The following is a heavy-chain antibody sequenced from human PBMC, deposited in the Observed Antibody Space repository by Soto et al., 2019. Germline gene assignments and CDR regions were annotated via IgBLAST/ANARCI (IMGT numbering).Heavy chain of an antibody. CDR2: IIPIFGTA. Sequence: QVQLVQSGAEVKKPGSSVKVSCKASGGTFSSYAISWVRQAPGQGLEWMGGIIPIFGTANYAQKFPGRVTSTEDEYTSTAYMELSSLRSEDTAVYYCAREGYCSSTSCYLRAGYYYYGMDVWGQGTTVTVSS. CDR3: AREGYCSSTSCYLRAGYYYYGMDV. D-gene: IGHD2-2*01. V-gene: IGHV1-69*01. CDR1: GGTFSSYA. J-gene: IGHJ6*02.